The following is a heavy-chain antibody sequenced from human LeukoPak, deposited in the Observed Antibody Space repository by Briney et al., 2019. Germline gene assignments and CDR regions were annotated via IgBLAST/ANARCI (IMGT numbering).Heavy chain of an antibody. D-gene: IGHD6-13*01. CDR2: ISGFGGST. Sequence: PGGSLRLSCAASGFIFKSYAMSWVRQAPGKGLEWVSGISGFGGSTYYAASVKGRFTISRDNSGDTLFLHLDNLRVEDTAMYYCARRGGSSWSSFDYWGQGSLVTVSS. CDR1: GFIFKSYA. CDR3: ARRGGSSWSSFDY. V-gene: IGHV3-23*01. J-gene: IGHJ4*02.